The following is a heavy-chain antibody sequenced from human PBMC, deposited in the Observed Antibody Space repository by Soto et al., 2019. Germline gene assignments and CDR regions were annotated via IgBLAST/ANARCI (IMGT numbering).Heavy chain of an antibody. CDR2: IHSGGST. CDR1: GLNVSSNY. J-gene: IGHJ6*02. V-gene: IGHV3-53*01. Sequence: GGSMRLSCAASGLNVSSNYMSWVRQNTGKGLEWVSVIHSGGSTYYADSVKGRFTISRDNSKSTPYLQMNSLRAEDTALYYCEKGRSYYYYYGVDVWGQGTTVTVSS. CDR3: EKGRSYYYYYGVDV.